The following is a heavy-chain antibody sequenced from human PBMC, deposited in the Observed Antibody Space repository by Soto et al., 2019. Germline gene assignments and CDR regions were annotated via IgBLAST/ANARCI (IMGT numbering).Heavy chain of an antibody. CDR3: ARSSGSYSSYGMDV. V-gene: IGHV1-2*02. Sequence: ASVKVSCKASGYTFTGYFIHWVRQAPGKGLEWMGCINPKNGDTYYAQRFQGRVTLTRDTSVSTAHMELTRLISDDTAVYYCARSSGSYSSYGMDVWRQGTTVTVS. CDR2: INPKNGDT. D-gene: IGHD1-26*01. CDR1: GYTFTGYF. J-gene: IGHJ6*02.